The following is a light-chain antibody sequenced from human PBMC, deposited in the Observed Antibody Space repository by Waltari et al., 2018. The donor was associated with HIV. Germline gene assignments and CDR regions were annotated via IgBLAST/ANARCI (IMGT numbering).Light chain of an antibody. CDR2: DVF. J-gene: IGLJ3*02. CDR1: SSDVDGYNF. CDR3: CSYAGSRTWV. V-gene: IGLV2-23*02. Sequence: QSALTQPASVSGSPGQSITISCTGTSSDVDGYNFVSWYQQHPGKAPQLIIFDVFKRPSGGSVRFAGSKSGNTASLTISGLQSEDEADYYCCSYAGSRTWVFGGGTKVTVL.